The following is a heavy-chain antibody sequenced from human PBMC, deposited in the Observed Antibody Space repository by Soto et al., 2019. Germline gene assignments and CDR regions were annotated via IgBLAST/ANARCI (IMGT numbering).Heavy chain of an antibody. CDR3: ARAALYNWNDVSWFDP. CDR1: GFTFSSYS. D-gene: IGHD1-1*01. V-gene: IGHV3-48*01. J-gene: IGHJ5*02. Sequence: EVQLVESGGGLVQPGGSLRLSCAASGFTFSSYSMNWVRQAPGKGLEWVSYISSSSSTIYYADSVKGRFTISRDNAKNSLYLQRNSLRAEDTAVYYCARAALYNWNDVSWFDPWGQGTRVTVSS. CDR2: ISSSSSTI.